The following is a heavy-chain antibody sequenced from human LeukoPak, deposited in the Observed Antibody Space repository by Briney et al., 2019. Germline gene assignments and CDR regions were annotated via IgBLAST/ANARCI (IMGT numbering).Heavy chain of an antibody. J-gene: IGHJ4*02. Sequence: GRSLRLSCAASGFTLSSYAMHWVRQAPGKGLEWVAVISYDGSNKYYADSVKGRFTISRDNSKNTLYLQMNSLRAEDTAVYYCARAQGAVAGTLFDYWGQGTLVTVSS. CDR3: ARAQGAVAGTLFDY. D-gene: IGHD6-19*01. CDR2: ISYDGSNK. V-gene: IGHV3-30*04. CDR1: GFTLSSYA.